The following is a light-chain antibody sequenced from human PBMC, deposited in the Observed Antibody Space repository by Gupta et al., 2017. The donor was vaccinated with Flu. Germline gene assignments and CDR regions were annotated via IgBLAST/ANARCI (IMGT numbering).Light chain of an antibody. CDR1: SSYVGGYKY. J-gene: IGLJ2*01. CDR2: EVS. Sequence: QSALTQPASVSGHPGQSTTISCTGTSSYVGGYKYVSWYQQHPGKAPKLMIYEVSNRPSGVSNRFSGSKSGNTASLTISGLQAEDEADYYCSSYTSSSVVFGGGTKLTVL. V-gene: IGLV2-14*01. CDR3: SSYTSSSVV.